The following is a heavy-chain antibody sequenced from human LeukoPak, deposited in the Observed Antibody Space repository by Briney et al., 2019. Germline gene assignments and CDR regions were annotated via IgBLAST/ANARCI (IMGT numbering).Heavy chain of an antibody. Sequence: GASVKVSCKASGYTFTGYYMHWVRQAPGQGLEWMGWINPNSGGTNYAQKFQGWVTMTRDTSISTAYMELSRLRSDDTAVYYCARDLMVRGYYGVDVWGQGTTVTVSS. D-gene: IGHD5-18*01. J-gene: IGHJ6*02. CDR1: GYTFTGYY. V-gene: IGHV1-2*04. CDR2: INPNSGGT. CDR3: ARDLMVRGYYGVDV.